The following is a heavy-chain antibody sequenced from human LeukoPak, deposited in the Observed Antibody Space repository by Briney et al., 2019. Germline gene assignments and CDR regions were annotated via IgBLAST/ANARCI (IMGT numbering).Heavy chain of an antibody. Sequence: PGGSLRLSCAASGFTFSSYGMHWVRQAPGKGLEWVAFIRYDGSNKYYADSVEGRFTISRDNSKNTLYLQMNSLRAEDTAVYYCAKDGGRYCSGGSCLYYFDYWGQGTLVTVSS. CDR1: GFTFSSYG. CDR2: IRYDGSNK. CDR3: AKDGGRYCSGGSCLYYFDY. V-gene: IGHV3-30*02. J-gene: IGHJ4*02. D-gene: IGHD2-15*01.